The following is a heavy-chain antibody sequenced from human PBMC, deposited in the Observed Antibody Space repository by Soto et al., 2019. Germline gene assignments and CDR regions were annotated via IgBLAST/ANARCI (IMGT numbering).Heavy chain of an antibody. CDR2: IVPIYRTA. Sequence: QVQLVQSGAEVKKPGSSVKVSCKASGGTFSSYRINWVRQAPGQGLAWVGGIVPIYRTADYAQKFQGRVTITADESARTAYMELRSRKSQDTAVYYCARDSGAKLSSSWGQGTLVTVSS. J-gene: IGHJ4*02. V-gene: IGHV1-69*01. CDR3: ARDSGAKLSSS. CDR1: GGTFSSYR. D-gene: IGHD6-13*01.